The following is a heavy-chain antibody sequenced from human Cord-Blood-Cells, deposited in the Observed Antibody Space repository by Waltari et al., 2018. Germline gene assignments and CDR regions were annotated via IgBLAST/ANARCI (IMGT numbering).Heavy chain of an antibody. D-gene: IGHD6-6*01. Sequence: EVQLVESGGGLVKPGGSLRLSCAASGFTFSSYSMNWVRQAPGKGLEWVSSIVSSSSYIYYADSVKGRFTISRDNAKNSLYLQLNSLRAEDTAVYDCARVKSSSSFAVDIWGQGTMVTVSS. CDR2: IVSSSSYI. J-gene: IGHJ3*02. V-gene: IGHV3-21*01. CDR1: GFTFSSYS. CDR3: ARVKSSSSFAVDI.